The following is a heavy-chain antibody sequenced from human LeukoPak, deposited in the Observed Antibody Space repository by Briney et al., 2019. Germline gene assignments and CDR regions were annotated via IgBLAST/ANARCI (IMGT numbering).Heavy chain of an antibody. CDR1: GFTFSSYS. V-gene: IGHV3-21*01. CDR2: ISSSSSYI. J-gene: IGHJ4*02. Sequence: GGSLRLSCAASGFTFSSYSMSWVRQAPGKGLEWVSSISSSSSYIYYADSVKGRFTISRDNAKNSLYLQMNSLRAEDTAVYYCARGGILYGDSPFDYWGQGTLVTVSS. CDR3: ARGGILYGDSPFDY. D-gene: IGHD4-17*01.